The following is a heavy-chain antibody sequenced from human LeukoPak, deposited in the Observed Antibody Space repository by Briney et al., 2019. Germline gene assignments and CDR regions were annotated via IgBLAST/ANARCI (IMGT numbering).Heavy chain of an antibody. D-gene: IGHD5-18*01. Sequence: SETLSLTCTVSGGSIRSYYWSWIRQPPGKELEYIGYIYYSGSANYNPSLKSRVTISVDTSKSQFSLKLRSVTAADTAVYYCARGTKRGYSYGYESDAFDIWGQGTMVTVSS. CDR1: GGSIRSYY. V-gene: IGHV4-59*01. CDR3: ARGTKRGYSYGYESDAFDI. CDR2: IYYSGSA. J-gene: IGHJ3*02.